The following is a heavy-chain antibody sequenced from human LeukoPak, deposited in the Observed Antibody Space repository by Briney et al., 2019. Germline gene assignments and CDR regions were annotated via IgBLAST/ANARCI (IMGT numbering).Heavy chain of an antibody. Sequence: GRSLRLSCAASGFTFSSYGMHWVRQAPGKGLEWVAVIWYDGSNKYYADSVKGRFTISRDNSKNTLYLQMNSLRAEDTAVYYCARDYYYDSSGSKSLSYWGQGTLVTVSS. CDR3: ARDYYYDSSGSKSLSY. CDR2: IWYDGSNK. D-gene: IGHD3-22*01. V-gene: IGHV3-33*01. J-gene: IGHJ4*02. CDR1: GFTFSSYG.